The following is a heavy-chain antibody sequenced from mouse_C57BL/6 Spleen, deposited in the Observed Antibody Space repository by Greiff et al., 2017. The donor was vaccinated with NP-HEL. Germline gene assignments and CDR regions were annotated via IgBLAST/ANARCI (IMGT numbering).Heavy chain of an antibody. CDR3: ARPNLWAWFAY. V-gene: IGHV1-59*01. J-gene: IGHJ3*01. Sequence: QVQLQQPGAELVRPGTSVKLSCKASGYTFTSYWMHWVKQRPGQGLEWIGVIDPSDSYTNYNQKFKGKATLTVDTSSSTAYMQLSSLTSEDSAVYYCARPNLWAWFAYWGQGTLVTVSA. CDR2: IDPSDSYT. CDR1: GYTFTSYW. D-gene: IGHD6-2*01.